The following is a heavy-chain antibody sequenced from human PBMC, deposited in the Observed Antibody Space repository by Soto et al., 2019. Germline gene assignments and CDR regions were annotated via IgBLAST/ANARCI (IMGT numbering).Heavy chain of an antibody. CDR3: ARHETIAKLQNGMGV. CDR2: IFYAGNT. CDR1: GGSIIGYY. Sequence: SETLSLTCTVSGGSIIGYYWSWMRQPPGKGLEWIGYIFYAGNTLYTPSLKSRVTISVDTSKNQFSLKLSSVTAADTAVYYCARHETIAKLQNGMGVWGQGTMVTVSS. J-gene: IGHJ6*02. V-gene: IGHV4-59*01.